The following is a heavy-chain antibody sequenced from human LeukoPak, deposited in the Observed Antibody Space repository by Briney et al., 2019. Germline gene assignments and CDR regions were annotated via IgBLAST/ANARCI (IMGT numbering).Heavy chain of an antibody. CDR1: GGSISSYY. J-gene: IGHJ4*02. Sequence: SETLSLTCTVSGGSISSYYWSWIRQPPGKGLERIGYIYYSGSTYYNPSLKSRVTISVDTSKNQFSLKLSSVTAADTAVYYCARGFESSSWSGPPFDYWGQGTLVTVSS. CDR3: ARGFESSSWSGPPFDY. V-gene: IGHV4-59*08. CDR2: IYYSGST. D-gene: IGHD6-13*01.